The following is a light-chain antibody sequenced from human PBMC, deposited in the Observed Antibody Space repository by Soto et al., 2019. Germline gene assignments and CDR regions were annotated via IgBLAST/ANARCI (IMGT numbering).Light chain of an antibody. CDR3: QQYGSSPRT. CDR1: QSVSSSY. CDR2: GAS. Sequence: EIVLTQSPGTLSLSPGERATLSCRASQSVSSSYLAWYQQKPGQAPRLLIYGASSRATGIPDRFSGSGSGTDFTLTISRLVPEDSAVYYCQQYGSSPRTFGQGTKLEIK. V-gene: IGKV3-20*01. J-gene: IGKJ2*01.